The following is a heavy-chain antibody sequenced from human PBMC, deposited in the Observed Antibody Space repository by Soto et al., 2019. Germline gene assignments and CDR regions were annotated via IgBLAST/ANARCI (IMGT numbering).Heavy chain of an antibody. Sequence: QVQLQESGPGLVKPSQTLSLTCTVSGGSISSGGYYWSWIRQHPGKGLEWIGYIYYSGSTYYNPSLNNRVTISVDASKNQFSLKLSAVTAAVTAVYYCARGCLSEDGWFVPWGQGTLVTVSS. J-gene: IGHJ5*02. CDR2: IYYSGST. D-gene: IGHD2-15*01. CDR3: ARGCLSEDGWFVP. CDR1: GGSISSGGYY. V-gene: IGHV4-31*03.